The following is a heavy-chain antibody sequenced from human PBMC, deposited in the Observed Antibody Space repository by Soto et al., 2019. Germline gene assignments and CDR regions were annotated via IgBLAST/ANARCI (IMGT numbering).Heavy chain of an antibody. CDR3: ARDGGSGSYLH. D-gene: IGHD1-26*01. V-gene: IGHV4-31*03. J-gene: IGHJ4*02. CDR1: GGSISSGGYY. CDR2: TYYSGST. Sequence: QVQLQESGPGLVKPSQTLSLTCTVSGGSISSGGYYWSWIRQHPGKGLEWIGHTYYSGSTSYNPSLKRRVTISVDTSKNQFYLRLSSVTAADTAVYYCARDGGSGSYLHWGQGNLVTVSS.